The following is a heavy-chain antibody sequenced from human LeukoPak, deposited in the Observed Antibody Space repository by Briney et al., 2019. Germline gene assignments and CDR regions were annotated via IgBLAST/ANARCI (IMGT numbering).Heavy chain of an antibody. CDR3: ARWRSSAHYWDS. CDR1: GGSISSGSYY. V-gene: IGHV4-61*02. CDR2: IYTSGST. Sequence: SETLSLTCTVSGGSISSGSYYWSWIRQPAGKGLEWIGRIYTSGSTNYNPSLKSRVTLSIDTSKSQLSLKLSSVTAADTAVYYCARWRSSAHYWDSWGQGTLVTVSS. J-gene: IGHJ4*02. D-gene: IGHD3-22*01.